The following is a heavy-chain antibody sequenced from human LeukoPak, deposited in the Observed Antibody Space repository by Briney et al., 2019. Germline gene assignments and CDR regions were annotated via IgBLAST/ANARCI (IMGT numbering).Heavy chain of an antibody. CDR2: IIPILGIA. CDR1: GGTFSSYT. J-gene: IGHJ5*02. Sequence: ASVKVSCKASGGTFSSYTISWVRQAPGQGLEWMGRIIPILGIANYAQKFQGRVTITADKSTSTAYMELSSLRSEDTAVYYCARGGGWIVVVPAAMVWFDPWGQGTLVTVSS. V-gene: IGHV1-69*02. CDR3: ARGGGWIVVVPAAMVWFDP. D-gene: IGHD2-2*01.